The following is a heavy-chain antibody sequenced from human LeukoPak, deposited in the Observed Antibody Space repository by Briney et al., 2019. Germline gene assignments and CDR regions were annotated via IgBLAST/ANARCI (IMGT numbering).Heavy chain of an antibody. CDR3: AREPVEVGAFDY. J-gene: IGHJ4*02. V-gene: IGHV3-30-3*01. Sequence: PGRSLRLSCAASGFTFSSYAMHWVRQAPGKGLEWVAVISYDGSNKYYADSVKGRFTISRDNSKNTLYLQMNSLRAEDTAVYYCAREPVEVGAFDYWGQGTLVTVSS. CDR2: ISYDGSNK. CDR1: GFTFSSYA. D-gene: IGHD1-26*01.